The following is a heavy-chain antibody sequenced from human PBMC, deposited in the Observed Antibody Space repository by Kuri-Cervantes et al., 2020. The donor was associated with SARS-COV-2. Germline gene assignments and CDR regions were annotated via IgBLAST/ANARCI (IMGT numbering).Heavy chain of an antibody. V-gene: IGHV3-23*01. CDR1: GFTSSSYS. D-gene: IGHD2-2*01. J-gene: IGHJ3*02. CDR3: AKETKVVPAALNDAFDI. Sequence: GGPLRLSCAASGFTSSSYSMNGVRQAPGKGLEWVSAISGSGGSTYYADSVKGRFTISRDNSKNTLYLQMNSLRAEDTAVYYCAKETKVVPAALNDAFDIWGQGTTDTVSS. CDR2: ISGSGGST.